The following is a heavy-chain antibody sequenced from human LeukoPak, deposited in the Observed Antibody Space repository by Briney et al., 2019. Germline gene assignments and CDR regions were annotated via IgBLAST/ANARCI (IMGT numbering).Heavy chain of an antibody. CDR1: GFTFTTHA. CDR2: ISGDGDTT. J-gene: IGHJ4*02. CDR3: ANQYPG. Sequence: WGSLRLSCAASGFTFTTHAMAWVRQAPGKGLDWVSGISGDGDTTYYADSVKGRFTISRDNSKNTLYLQMNSLRAEDTAVYYCANQYPGWGQGTLVTVSS. D-gene: IGHD4-11*01. V-gene: IGHV3-23*01.